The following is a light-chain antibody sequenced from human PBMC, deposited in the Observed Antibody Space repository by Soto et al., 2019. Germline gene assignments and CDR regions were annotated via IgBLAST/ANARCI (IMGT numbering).Light chain of an antibody. Sequence: DLQMTQSPSTLSASVGDRVTSTCRASQSISSWLAWYQQKPGKAPKLLIYKASSLESGVPSRFIGSGSWTEFTLTITSLQPDDFATDYGQQYSSYSFGKGTNVEIK. J-gene: IGKJ1*01. CDR3: QQYSSYS. CDR1: QSISSW. CDR2: KAS. V-gene: IGKV1-5*03.